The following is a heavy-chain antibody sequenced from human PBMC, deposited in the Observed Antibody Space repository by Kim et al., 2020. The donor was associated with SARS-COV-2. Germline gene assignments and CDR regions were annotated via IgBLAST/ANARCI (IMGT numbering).Heavy chain of an antibody. Sequence: SETLSLTCTVSGDSISSGNFYWSWIRQPPGKGLEWIGYISHSGKTYYNPSLKSRLTISVDTSRNQFSLHLSSVTAADTVVYYCARDLEAVVRGVMGHWG. D-gene: IGHD3-10*01. CDR2: ISHSGKT. J-gene: IGHJ1*01. V-gene: IGHV4-31*03. CDR1: GDSISSGNFY. CDR3: ARDLEAVVRGVMGH.